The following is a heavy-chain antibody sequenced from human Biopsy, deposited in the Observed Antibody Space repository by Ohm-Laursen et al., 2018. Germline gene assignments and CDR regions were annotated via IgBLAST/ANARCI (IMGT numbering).Heavy chain of an antibody. CDR3: ARRLPLRGFAFDV. D-gene: IGHD3-10*01. CDR1: GGSVSDSFHF. J-gene: IGHJ3*01. V-gene: IGHV4-61*01. Sequence: SQTLSLTCSVSGGSVSDSFHFWNWIRQAPGKGLEWIGNIYYRGNTNYSPSLKSRATISLDSSKNQFSLNLNSVTATDTAVYYCARRLPLRGFAFDVWGQGTVVTVS. CDR2: IYYRGNT.